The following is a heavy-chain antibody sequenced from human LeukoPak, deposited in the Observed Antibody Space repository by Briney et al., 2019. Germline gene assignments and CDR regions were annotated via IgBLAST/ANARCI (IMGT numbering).Heavy chain of an antibody. V-gene: IGHV4-39*01. D-gene: IGHD2-2*01. Sequence: SEPLSLTCTVSGGSISSTTYYWGWIRQSPGKGLEWIGCIHSGGSTYYNPSLKSRVSISIDTSKKQFSLQLSSVTAADTALYYCATYGFPAAMTPWGQGTLVTVSS. CDR3: ATYGFPAAMTP. CDR2: IHSGGST. CDR1: GGSISSTTYY. J-gene: IGHJ5*02.